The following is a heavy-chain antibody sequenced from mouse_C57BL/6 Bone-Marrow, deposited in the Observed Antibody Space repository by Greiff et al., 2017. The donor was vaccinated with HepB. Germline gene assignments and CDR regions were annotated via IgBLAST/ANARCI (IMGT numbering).Heavy chain of an antibody. V-gene: IGHV1-14*01. D-gene: IGHD1-1*01. CDR2: IYPYNDGT. J-gene: IGHJ2*01. Sequence: VQLQQSGPELVKPGASVKMSCKASGYTFTSYVMHWVKQKPGQGLEWIGYIYPYNDGTKYNEKFKGKATLTSDKASSTAYMELSILTSEDSAVYYCASTYGSSYGGYFDYWGQGTTLTVSS. CDR1: GYTFTSYV. CDR3: ASTYGSSYGGYFDY.